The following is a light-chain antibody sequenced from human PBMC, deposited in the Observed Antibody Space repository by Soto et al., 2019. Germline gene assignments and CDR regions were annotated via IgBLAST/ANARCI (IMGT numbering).Light chain of an antibody. J-gene: IGKJ1*01. CDR1: QTITNS. CDR2: AAS. CDR3: QQSYSSTWT. V-gene: IGKV1-39*01. Sequence: DIQMTQSPSSLSASVGDRVTITCRASQTITNSLNWYQQKPRQAPKLLIYAASTLLSGVPSRFSGGRSGTDFALTIDSLQPEDFATYYCQQSYSSTWTFGQGTNVEIK.